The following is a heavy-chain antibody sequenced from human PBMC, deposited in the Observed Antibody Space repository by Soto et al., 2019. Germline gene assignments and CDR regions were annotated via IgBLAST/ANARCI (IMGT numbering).Heavy chain of an antibody. V-gene: IGHV4-34*01. CDR3: ARLPARRPTQMIAAATAVS. J-gene: IGHJ4*02. D-gene: IGHD6-13*01. CDR2: INDSGGA. CDR1: GGAFSGYS. Sequence: SETLSLTCVVYGGAFSGYSWSWIRQFPGKEMEWIGEINDSGGARYNPPLRSRVTISMDTSKRQFSLNLSSVTAADAATYYCARLPARRPTQMIAAATAVSWGPGTLVTVSS.